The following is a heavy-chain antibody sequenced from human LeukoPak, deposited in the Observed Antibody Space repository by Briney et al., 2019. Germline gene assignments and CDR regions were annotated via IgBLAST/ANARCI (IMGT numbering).Heavy chain of an antibody. CDR2: IYSGGST. CDR3: ARDQPSSGWSLGAFDY. CDR1: GFTVSSNY. D-gene: IGHD6-19*01. V-gene: IGHV3-53*01. J-gene: IGHJ4*02. Sequence: PGGSLRLSCAASGFTVSSNYMSWVHQAPGKGLEWVSVIYSGGSTYYADSVKGRFTTSRDNSKNTLYLQMNSLRAEDTDVYYCARDQPSSGWSLGAFDYWGQGTLVTVSS.